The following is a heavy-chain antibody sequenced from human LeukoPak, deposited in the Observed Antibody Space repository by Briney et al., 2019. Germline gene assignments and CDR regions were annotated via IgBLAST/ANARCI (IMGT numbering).Heavy chain of an antibody. D-gene: IGHD6-19*01. CDR3: ARGGSGWYGNYFDY. Sequence: SETLSLTCTVSGRCISSCYWSWIRQPARKGLEWIGRIYTIGSTNYNPSLKSRVTMSVDTSKNQFSLKLSSVTAADTAVYYCARGGSGWYGNYFDYWGQGTLVTVSS. CDR1: GRCISSCY. J-gene: IGHJ4*02. CDR2: IYTIGST. V-gene: IGHV4-4*07.